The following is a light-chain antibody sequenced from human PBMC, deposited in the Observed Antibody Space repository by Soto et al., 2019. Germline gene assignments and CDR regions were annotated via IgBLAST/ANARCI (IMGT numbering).Light chain of an antibody. V-gene: IGKV3-20*01. J-gene: IGKJ2*01. CDR3: QQYGSSPPT. CDR2: CAS. Sequence: EIVLTQSTGTLSLSPGERATLSCRASQSVSSSYLAWYQQKPGQAPRLLIYCASSRATGIPDRFSGSGSGTDFTLTISRLEPEDFAVYYCQQYGSSPPTFGQGTKLEIK. CDR1: QSVSSSY.